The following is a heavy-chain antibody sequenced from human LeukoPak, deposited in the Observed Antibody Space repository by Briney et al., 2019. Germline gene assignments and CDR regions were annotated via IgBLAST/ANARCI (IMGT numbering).Heavy chain of an antibody. V-gene: IGHV3-21*01. CDR3: ASSVKGQLVHWFDP. Sequence: GGSLRLSCAASGFTFSSYSMNWVRQAPGKGLEWVSSISSSSSYIYYADSVKGRFTISRDNAKNTLYLQMNSLRAEDTAVYYCASSVKGQLVHWFDPWGQGTLVTVSS. D-gene: IGHD6-6*01. CDR1: GFTFSSYS. CDR2: ISSSSSYI. J-gene: IGHJ5*02.